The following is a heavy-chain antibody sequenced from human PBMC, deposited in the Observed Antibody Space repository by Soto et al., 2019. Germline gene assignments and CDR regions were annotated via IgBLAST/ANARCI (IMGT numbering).Heavy chain of an antibody. CDR1: GFTFDSYA. CDR2: ILRSGTTT. D-gene: IGHD5-18*01. CDR3: AKGGYKYGLDP. J-gene: IGHJ5*02. V-gene: IGHV3-23*01. Sequence: EVQILESGGGLVQPGGSLRLSCAASGFTFDSYAMAWVRQAPGKGLEWVSSILRSGTTTYYADSVKGRFTISRDNTKNTLYLQMNSLRAEDTALYFCAKGGYKYGLDPWGQGTLVTVSS.